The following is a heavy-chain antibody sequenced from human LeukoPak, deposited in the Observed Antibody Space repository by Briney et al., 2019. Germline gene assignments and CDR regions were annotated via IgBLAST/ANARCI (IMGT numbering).Heavy chain of an antibody. CDR1: GGSFSGYY. CDR3: ARHEWSEQQLAQGDY. D-gene: IGHD6-13*01. V-gene: IGHV4-34*01. Sequence: MSSEALSLTCAVYGGSFSGYYWSWIRQPPGKGLEWIGEINHSGSTNYNPSLKSRVTISVDTSKNQFSLKLSSVTAADTAVYYCARHEWSEQQLAQGDYWGQGTLVTVSS. CDR2: INHSGST. J-gene: IGHJ4*02.